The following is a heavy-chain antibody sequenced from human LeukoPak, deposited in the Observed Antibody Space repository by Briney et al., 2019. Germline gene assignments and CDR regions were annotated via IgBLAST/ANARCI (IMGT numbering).Heavy chain of an antibody. CDR3: AKDKTRGPGDY. CDR2: ISEDGGDT. D-gene: IGHD1-14*01. Sequence: TGGSLRLSCAASGFTFDDYAMHWVRQTPGKGLECVSLISEDGGDTWYADSVKGRFTISRDNSKNSLYLQMNSLRAEDTAFYYCAKDKTRGPGDYWGQGTLVTVSS. CDR1: GFTFDDYA. J-gene: IGHJ4*02. V-gene: IGHV3-43*02.